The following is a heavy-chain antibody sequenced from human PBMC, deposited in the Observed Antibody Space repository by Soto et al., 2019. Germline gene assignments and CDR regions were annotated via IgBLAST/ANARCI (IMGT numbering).Heavy chain of an antibody. V-gene: IGHV3-23*01. CDR2: ISGSGGST. J-gene: IGHJ6*02. Sequence: GGSLRLSCAASGFTFSSYAMSWVRQAPGKGLEWVSAISGSGGSTYYADSVKGRFTISRDNSKNTLYLQMNSLRAEDTAVYYCAKGDCSSTSCYIISEDYYYYYGMDVWGQGTT. CDR1: GFTFSSYA. D-gene: IGHD2-2*02. CDR3: AKGDCSSTSCYIISEDYYYYYGMDV.